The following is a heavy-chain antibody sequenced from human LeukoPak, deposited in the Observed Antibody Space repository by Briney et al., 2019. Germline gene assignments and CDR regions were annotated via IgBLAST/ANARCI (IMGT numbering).Heavy chain of an antibody. Sequence: PGGSLRLYCAASGFTFSSYSMNWVRQAPGKGLEWVSSISSSSSYIYYADSVKGRFTISRDNAKNSLYLQMNSLRAEDTAVYYCARDGSYYGSGSYLWGQGTLVTVSS. CDR1: GFTFSSYS. CDR2: ISSSSSYI. V-gene: IGHV3-21*01. J-gene: IGHJ4*02. D-gene: IGHD3-10*01. CDR3: ARDGSYYGSGSYL.